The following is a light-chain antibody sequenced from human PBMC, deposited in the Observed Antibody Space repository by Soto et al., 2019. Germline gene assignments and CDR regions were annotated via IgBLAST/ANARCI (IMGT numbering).Light chain of an antibody. CDR3: HQRQSWPRT. V-gene: IGKV3-15*01. Sequence: EIVMTQSPATVSVSPGERATLSCRASQSVSSNLAWYQQKPGQAPRLLIYAASTRATGIPARFSASGSGTDFTLTISDVQPEDFALYYCHQRQSWPRTFGQGTKVDNK. CDR2: AAS. J-gene: IGKJ1*01. CDR1: QSVSSN.